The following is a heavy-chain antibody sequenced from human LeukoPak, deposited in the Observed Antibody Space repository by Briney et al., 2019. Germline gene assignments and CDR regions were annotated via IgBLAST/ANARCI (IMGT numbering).Heavy chain of an antibody. CDR3: ARDLYDFWSGYSDY. Sequence: PSETLSLTCTVSGGSISSGGYYWSWIRQHPGKGLEWIGYIYYSGSTNYNPSLKSRVTISVDTSKNQFSLKLSSVTAADTAVYYCARDLYDFWSGYSDYWGQGTLVTVSS. CDR2: IYYSGST. CDR1: GGSISSGGYY. J-gene: IGHJ4*02. V-gene: IGHV4-31*03. D-gene: IGHD3-3*01.